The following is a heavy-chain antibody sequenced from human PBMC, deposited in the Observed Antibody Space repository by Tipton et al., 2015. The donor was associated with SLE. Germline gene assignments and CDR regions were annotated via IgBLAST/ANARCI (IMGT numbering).Heavy chain of an antibody. CDR3: ARLYSDDSGLYKFDL. V-gene: IGHV4-4*08. CDR2: IYTSGST. CDR1: DGSISSYY. Sequence: TLSLTCTVSDGSISSYYWSWIRQPPGKGLEWIGFIYTSGSTNYNPSLRSRVTMFVDKSKSHFSLELNSVAAADTAIYYCARLYSDDSGLYKFDLWGQGTQLTVSS. J-gene: IGHJ4*02. D-gene: IGHD3-22*01.